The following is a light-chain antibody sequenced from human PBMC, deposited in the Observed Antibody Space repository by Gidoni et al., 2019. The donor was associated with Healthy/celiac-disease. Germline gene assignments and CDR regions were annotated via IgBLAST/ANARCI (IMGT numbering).Light chain of an antibody. CDR1: QDISNY. V-gene: IGKV1-33*01. CDR3: QQYDNLPT. CDR2: DAS. Sequence: DIQMTQSPSSLSASVGDRVTITCQASQDISNYLNWYQQKPGKAPKLLIYDASNLETGVPSRFSGSGSGTDFTCTISSLQPEDIATYYCQQYDNLPTFXGXTKVEIK. J-gene: IGKJ4*01.